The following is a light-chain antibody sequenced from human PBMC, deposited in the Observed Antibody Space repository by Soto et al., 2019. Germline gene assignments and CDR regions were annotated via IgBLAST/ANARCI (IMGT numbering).Light chain of an antibody. Sequence: EIVMTQSPGTLSVSPGERATLSCRASQSISSNLAWYQQKPGQPPRLLVYGASTRTAGVPARFSGSGSGTEFTLTIDSLQSEDFAVYYCQQYFNWPRTFGQGTKVDIK. CDR1: QSISSN. CDR2: GAS. J-gene: IGKJ1*01. V-gene: IGKV3-15*01. CDR3: QQYFNWPRT.